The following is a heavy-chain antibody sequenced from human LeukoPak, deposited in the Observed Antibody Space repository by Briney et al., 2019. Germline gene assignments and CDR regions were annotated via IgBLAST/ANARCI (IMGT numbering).Heavy chain of an antibody. J-gene: IGHJ4*02. CDR3: ASRVTGYYRGSGY. CDR1: GGSFCGYY. V-gene: IGHV4-34*01. D-gene: IGHD3-9*01. CDR2: INHSGST. Sequence: PSETLSLTCAVYGGSFCGYYWSCIRQPPGKGLEWIGAINHSGSTNYNPSLKSRVTISVDTSKNQFSLKLSSVTAADTAVYYCASRVTGYYRGSGYWGQGTLVTVSS.